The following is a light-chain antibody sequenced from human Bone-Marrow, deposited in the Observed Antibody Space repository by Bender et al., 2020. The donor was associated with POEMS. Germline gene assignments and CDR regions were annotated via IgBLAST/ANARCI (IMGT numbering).Light chain of an antibody. CDR3: SSWDDSLSGWV. CDR1: NSNIGAGYS. CDR2: SNY. Sequence: QSVLTQPPSVSAAPGQRVTISCTGSNSNIGAGYSVQWYQHLPGTAPRLVVYSNYQRPSGVPARFSGSKSGTSASLAISDIQSEDEGDYYCSSWDDSLSGWVFGGGTKLTVL. J-gene: IGLJ3*02. V-gene: IGLV1-50*01.